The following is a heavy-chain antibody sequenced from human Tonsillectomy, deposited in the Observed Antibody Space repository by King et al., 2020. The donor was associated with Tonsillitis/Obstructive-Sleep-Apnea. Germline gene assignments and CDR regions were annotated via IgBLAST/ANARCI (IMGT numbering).Heavy chain of an antibody. CDR2: ISAYNGNT. CDR3: ARDWRVDIVATAATFDI. D-gene: IGHD5-12*01. CDR1: GYTFTSYV. V-gene: IGHV1-18*01. J-gene: IGHJ3*02. Sequence: QLVQSGAEVKKPGASVKVSCKASGYTFTSYVISWGRQAPGQGLEWRGWISAYNGNTNYAQKLQGRVTMTTDTSTSTAYMGLRSLRSDDTAVYYCARDWRVDIVATAATFDIWGQGTMVTVSS.